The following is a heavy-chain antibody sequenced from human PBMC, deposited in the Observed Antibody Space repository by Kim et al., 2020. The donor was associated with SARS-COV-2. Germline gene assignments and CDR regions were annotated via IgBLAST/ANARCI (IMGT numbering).Heavy chain of an antibody. CDR3: SKDPRHWYFDL. Sequence: GGSLRLSCAASGFTFSAYAMTWVRQTQGKGLEWVSFVTGSGSTTFYADSVKDRFTISRDNSKDTVNLQMNSLRAEDTAVYFCSKDPRHWYFDLWGRGTLVTVSS. CDR2: VTGSGSTT. J-gene: IGHJ2*01. CDR1: GFTFSAYA. V-gene: IGHV3-23*01.